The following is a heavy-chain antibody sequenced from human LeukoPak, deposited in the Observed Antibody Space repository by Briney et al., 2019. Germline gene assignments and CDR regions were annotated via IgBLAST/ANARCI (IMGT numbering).Heavy chain of an antibody. V-gene: IGHV4-39*01. D-gene: IGHD4/OR15-4a*01. CDR3: ARKVRPDYSRFDY. J-gene: IGHJ4*02. CDR1: GGSISSRSYY. Sequence: SETLSLTCTVSGGSISSRSYYWGWIRQPPGQGLEWNGSMYYSGNTYYNPSLKSRVTISVDTSKNQFSLKLSSVTAADTAVYYCARKVRPDYSRFDYWGQGTLVTVSS. CDR2: MYYSGNT.